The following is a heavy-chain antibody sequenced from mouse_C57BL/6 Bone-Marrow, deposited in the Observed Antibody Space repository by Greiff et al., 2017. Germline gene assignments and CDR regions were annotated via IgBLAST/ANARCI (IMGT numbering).Heavy chain of an antibody. J-gene: IGHJ3*01. Sequence: EVHLVESGGGLVKPGGSLKLSCAASGFTFSSYAMSWVRQTPEKRLEWVATISDGGSYTYYPDNVKGRFTISRDNAKNNLYLQMSHLKSEDTAMXYCASSLAYWGQGTLVTVSA. CDR2: ISDGGSYT. V-gene: IGHV5-4*01. CDR1: GFTFSSYA. CDR3: ASSLAY.